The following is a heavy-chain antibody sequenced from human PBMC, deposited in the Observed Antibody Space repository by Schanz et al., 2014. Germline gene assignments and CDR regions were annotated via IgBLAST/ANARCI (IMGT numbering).Heavy chain of an antibody. CDR3: ARANCRRKINFDY. D-gene: IGHD2-21*01. CDR1: GFTLSSYA. CDR2: ISYDGRNK. Sequence: GQLAESGGGLVQPGGSLRLSCAAYGFTLSSYAMHWVRQAPGKGLEWVAVISYDGRNKYYADSVKGRFTISRDNSKNTLYLQMNSLRAEDTAVYYCARANCRRKINFDYWGRGTLVTVSS. V-gene: IGHV3-30-3*01. J-gene: IGHJ4*02.